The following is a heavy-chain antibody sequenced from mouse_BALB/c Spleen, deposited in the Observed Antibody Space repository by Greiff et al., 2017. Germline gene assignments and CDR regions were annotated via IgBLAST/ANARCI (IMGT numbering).Heavy chain of an antibody. V-gene: IGHV2-2*02. CDR3: ASYDYDPYYFDY. D-gene: IGHD2-4*01. CDR2: IWSGGST. CDR1: GFSLTSYG. Sequence: VQLQQSGPGLVQPSQSLSITCTVSGFSLTSYGVHWVRQSPGKGLEWLGVIWSGGSTDYNAAFISRLSISKDNSKSQVFFKMNSLQANDTAIYYCASYDYDPYYFDYWGQGTTLTVSS. J-gene: IGHJ2*01.